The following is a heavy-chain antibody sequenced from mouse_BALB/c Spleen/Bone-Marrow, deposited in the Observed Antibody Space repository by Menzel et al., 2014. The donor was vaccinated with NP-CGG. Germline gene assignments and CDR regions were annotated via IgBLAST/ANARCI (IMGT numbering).Heavy chain of an antibody. D-gene: IGHD1-1*01. CDR2: IWWDDDR. V-gene: IGHV8-8*01. CDR3: ARIVYYGSYDY. J-gene: IGHJ2*01. Sequence: QVTLKVSGPGILQPSQTLSLTCSFSGFSLXTSGMGVGWIRQPSGKGLEWLTHIWWDDDRRYNPALKSRLTISKDTSSNQVFLKIASVDTADTATYYCARIVYYGSYDYWGRGTTLTVSS. CDR1: GFSLXTSGMG.